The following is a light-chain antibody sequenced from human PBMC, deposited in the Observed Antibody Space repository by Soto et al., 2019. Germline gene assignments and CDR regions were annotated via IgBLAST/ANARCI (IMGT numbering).Light chain of an antibody. CDR2: DIN. CDR1: NTDIGAYNY. CDR3: SSYTTYSTLV. Sequence: QSALTQPASVSGSPGQSITISCTGTNTDIGAYNYVSWYQQHPGEAPRLMIYDINSRPSGVSSRFFGSKSGNTASLTISGLQAEDEAHYYCSSYTTYSTLVFGGVTKVTVL. J-gene: IGLJ2*01. V-gene: IGLV2-14*01.